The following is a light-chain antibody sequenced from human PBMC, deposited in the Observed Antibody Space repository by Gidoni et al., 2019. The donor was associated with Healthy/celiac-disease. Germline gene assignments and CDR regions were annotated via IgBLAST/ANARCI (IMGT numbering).Light chain of an antibody. CDR1: QSISSY. J-gene: IGKJ4*01. V-gene: IGKV1-39*01. Sequence: DIQMTQSPSSLSASVGDRVTITCRASQSISSYLNWYQQKPGKAPKLLIYAASSLQSVVPSRFSGSGSGTDFTLTISSLQPEDFATYYCQQSYSTPRTFGGGTKLEIK. CDR2: AAS. CDR3: QQSYSTPRT.